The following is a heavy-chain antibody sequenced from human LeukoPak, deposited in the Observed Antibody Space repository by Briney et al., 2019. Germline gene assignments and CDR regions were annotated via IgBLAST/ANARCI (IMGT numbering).Heavy chain of an antibody. Sequence: PGGSLRLSCAASGFTSGCCAMSWVRQAPGKGLEWVALISYDGSNKLYSDSVKGRFTISRDNSKNTLYLQMNSLRAEDTAVYYCAKVVVAGSSTDAVDVWGQWGQGTMVTVSS. CDR3: AKVVVAGSSTDAVDVWGQ. CDR2: ISYDGSNK. V-gene: IGHV3-30*18. J-gene: IGHJ3*01. CDR1: GFTSGCCA. D-gene: IGHD2-15*01.